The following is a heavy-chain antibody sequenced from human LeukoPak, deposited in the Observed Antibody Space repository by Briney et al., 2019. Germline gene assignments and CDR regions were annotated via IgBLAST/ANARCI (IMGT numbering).Heavy chain of an antibody. Sequence: GGSLRLSCAASGFTFSNYAMYWVRQAPGKGLEWVTFISYDGSNKYYADSVKGRFTISRDNSKNTLHLQMNSLRPEDTGVFYCARDGRGREVLDYWGQGTLVTVSS. CDR3: ARDGRGREVLDY. J-gene: IGHJ4*02. V-gene: IGHV3-30-3*01. CDR1: GFTFSNYA. D-gene: IGHD1-26*01. CDR2: ISYDGSNK.